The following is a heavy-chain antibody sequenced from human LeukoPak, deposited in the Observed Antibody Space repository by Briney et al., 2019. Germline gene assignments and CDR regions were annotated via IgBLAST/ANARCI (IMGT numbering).Heavy chain of an antibody. J-gene: IGHJ3*02. Sequence: ASVKVSCKASGYTFTGYYMYWVRQAPGQGLEWMAWINPNSSFTNYAQNFEGRVTMTRDTSISTAYMELNRLGSDDTAVYYCARDRDPSSPYDAFDIWGQGTMVTVSS. V-gene: IGHV1-2*02. CDR2: INPNSSFT. CDR3: ARDRDPSSPYDAFDI. D-gene: IGHD3-10*01. CDR1: GYTFTGYY.